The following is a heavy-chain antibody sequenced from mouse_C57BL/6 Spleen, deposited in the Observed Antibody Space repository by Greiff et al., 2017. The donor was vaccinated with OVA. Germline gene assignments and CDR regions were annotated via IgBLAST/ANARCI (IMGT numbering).Heavy chain of an antibody. CDR1: GYSFTGYY. V-gene: IGHV1-42*01. CDR3: ARHYDYDRGYYFDY. J-gene: IGHJ2*01. Sequence: EVMLVESGPELVKPGASVKISCKASGYSFTGYYMNWVKQSPEKSLEWIGEINPSTGGTTYNQKFKAKATLTVDNASSTAYMQLKSLTSEDSAVYYCARHYDYDRGYYFDYWGQGTTLTVSS. CDR2: INPSTGGT. D-gene: IGHD2-4*01.